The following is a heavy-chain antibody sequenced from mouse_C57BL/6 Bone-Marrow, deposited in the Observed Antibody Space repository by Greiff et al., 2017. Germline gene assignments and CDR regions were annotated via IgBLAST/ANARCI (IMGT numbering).Heavy chain of an antibody. Sequence: EVQLQQSGAELVRPGASVKLSCTASGFNIKDDYIHWVKQRPEQGLEWIGWIDTEIGDTEYASKFQGKATITSDTSSHTAYLQLSSLTSEDTAVYYCSSFDGNYFDFWGQGTPLTVAS. D-gene: IGHD2-3*01. J-gene: IGHJ2*01. V-gene: IGHV14-4*01. CDR1: GFNIKDDY. CDR2: IDTEIGDT. CDR3: SSFDGNYFDF.